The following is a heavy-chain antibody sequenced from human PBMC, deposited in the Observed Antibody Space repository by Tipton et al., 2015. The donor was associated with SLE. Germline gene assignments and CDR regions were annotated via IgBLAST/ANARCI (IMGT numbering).Heavy chain of an antibody. CDR1: GFIFTSHG. D-gene: IGHD3-16*01. CDR2: IHYDGTKK. J-gene: IGHJ4*02. Sequence: GSLRLSCAVSGFIFTSHGMHWVRQAPGKGLEWVAFIHYDGTKKYYADSVRGRFTISRDNSKNTLSLRINSLRPEDTAVYFCAKGGERPDYWGQGTLVTVSS. CDR3: AKGGERPDY. V-gene: IGHV3-30*02.